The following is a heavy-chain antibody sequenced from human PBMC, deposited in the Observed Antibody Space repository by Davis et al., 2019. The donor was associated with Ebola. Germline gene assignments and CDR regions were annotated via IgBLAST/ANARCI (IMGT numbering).Heavy chain of an antibody. J-gene: IGHJ6*02. CDR2: IIPMLDIT. CDR3: ARGESGSV. D-gene: IGHD3-10*01. V-gene: IGHV1-69*02. CDR1: GGTFSRST. Sequence: AASVKVSCKASGGTFSRSTISWVRQVPGQGLEWMGRIIPMLDITDYARKFQGRVTITADKSTITAYMELRSLISEDTAVYYCARGESGSVWGQGTTVTVSS.